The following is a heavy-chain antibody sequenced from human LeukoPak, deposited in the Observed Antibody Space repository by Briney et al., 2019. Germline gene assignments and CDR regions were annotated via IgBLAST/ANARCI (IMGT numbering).Heavy chain of an antibody. CDR3: ARDPLTIFGVVIPYMDV. CDR2: ISSSSSYI. J-gene: IGHJ6*03. D-gene: IGHD3-3*01. CDR1: GFTFSDYE. V-gene: IGHV3-21*01. Sequence: GGSLRLSCAASGFTFSDYEMNWVRQAPGKGLEWVSSISSSSSYIYYADSVKGRFTISSDNAKNSLYLQMNSLRAEDTAVYYCARDPLTIFGVVIPYMDVWGKGTTVTVSS.